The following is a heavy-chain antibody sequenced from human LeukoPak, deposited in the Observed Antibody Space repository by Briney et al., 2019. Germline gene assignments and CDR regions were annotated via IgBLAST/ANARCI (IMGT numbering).Heavy chain of an antibody. J-gene: IGHJ4*02. CDR2: IYSSENT. D-gene: IGHD1-26*01. CDR1: GDSISGYY. Sequence: NASETLSLTCSVSGDSISGYYWNWIRQAAGKGLEWIGRIYSSENTNYNPSLKSRVTMSVDTSKNHLSLKLSSVTAADTAVYYCARRPTGSYWLDYWGQGTLVTVSS. V-gene: IGHV4-4*07. CDR3: ARRPTGSYWLDY.